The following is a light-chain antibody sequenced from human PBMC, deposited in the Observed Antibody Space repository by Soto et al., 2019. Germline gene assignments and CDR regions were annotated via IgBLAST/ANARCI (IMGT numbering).Light chain of an antibody. Sequence: QPVLTQSSSASASLGSSVKLTGTLSSGHSSYIIAWHHQQPGKAPRYLMKLEGSGSYNKGSGVPDRFSGSSSGADRYLTISNLQFEDEANSYCETWDSNTRVFGGGTKLTVL. J-gene: IGLJ2*01. CDR2: LEGSGSY. V-gene: IGLV4-60*02. CDR3: ETWDSNTRV. CDR1: SGHSSYI.